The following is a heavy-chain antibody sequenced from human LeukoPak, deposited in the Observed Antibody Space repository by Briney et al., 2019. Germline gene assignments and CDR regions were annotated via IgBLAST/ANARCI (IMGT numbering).Heavy chain of an antibody. J-gene: IGHJ5*02. D-gene: IGHD6-6*01. V-gene: IGHV3-66*01. CDR2: IYSGGST. Sequence: GGSLRLSCAASGFTVSSNYMSWVRQAPGKGLEWVSVIYSGGSTYYADSVKGRFTISRDNSKNTLYLQMNSLRAEDTAVYYCARDLSIATEERGWFDPWGQGTLVTVSS. CDR3: ARDLSIATEERGWFDP. CDR1: GFTVSSNY.